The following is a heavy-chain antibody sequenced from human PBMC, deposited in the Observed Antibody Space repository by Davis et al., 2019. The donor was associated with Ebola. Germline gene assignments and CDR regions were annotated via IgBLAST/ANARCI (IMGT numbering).Heavy chain of an antibody. J-gene: IGHJ5*01. V-gene: IGHV4-39*07. D-gene: IGHD6-19*01. CDR3: AREEPLYSSGWFDY. Sequence: PGGSLRLSCTVSGGSISSSSYYWGWIRQPPGKGLEWIGSIYYSGSMYYNPSLKSRVTISVDTSKNQFSLRLSSVTAADTAVYYCAREEPLYSSGWFDYWGQGTLVTVSS. CDR1: GGSISSSSYY. CDR2: IYYSGSM.